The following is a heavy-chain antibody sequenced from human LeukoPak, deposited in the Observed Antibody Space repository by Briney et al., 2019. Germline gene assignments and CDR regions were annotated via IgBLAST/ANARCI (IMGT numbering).Heavy chain of an antibody. CDR1: GGSVSCGSYY. J-gene: IGHJ3*02. V-gene: IGHV4-61*01. CDR2: IYYSGST. Sequence: SETLSLTCTVSGGSVSCGSYYWSWIRQPPGKGLEWIGYIYYSGSTNYNPSLKSRVTISVDTSKNQFSLKLSSATAADTAVYYCARESSRNAFDIWGQGTMVTVSS. CDR3: ARESSRNAFDI.